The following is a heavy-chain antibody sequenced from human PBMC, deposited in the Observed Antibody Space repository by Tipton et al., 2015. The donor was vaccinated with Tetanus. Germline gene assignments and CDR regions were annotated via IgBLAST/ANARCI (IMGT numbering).Heavy chain of an antibody. CDR3: ARDRGDYIYYGMDV. CDR1: GYTFTGYY. V-gene: IGHV1-2*02. D-gene: IGHD3-22*01. J-gene: IGHJ6*02. Sequence: QVQLVQSGAEVKKPGASVKVSCMASGYTFTGYYIYWVRQAPGQGLEWMGWIDPNSGGTVYAQKFQGRVTMTRDTSISTAYMELRSLRSDDTAVYYCARDRGDYIYYGMDVWGPGTTVTVS. CDR2: IDPNSGGT.